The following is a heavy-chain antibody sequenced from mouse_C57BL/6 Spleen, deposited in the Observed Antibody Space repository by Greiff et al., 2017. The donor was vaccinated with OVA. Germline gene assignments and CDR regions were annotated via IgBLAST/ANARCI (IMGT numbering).Heavy chain of an antibody. CDR3: ARVPYGNYYAMDY. CDR1: GFTFSDYY. Sequence: EVKLMESEGGLVQPGSSMKLSCTASGFTFSDYYMAWVRQVPEKGLEWVANINYDGSSTYYLDSLKSRFIISRDNAKNILYLQMSSLKSEDTATYYCARVPYGNYYAMDYWGQGTSVTVSS. J-gene: IGHJ4*01. V-gene: IGHV5-16*01. D-gene: IGHD2-1*01. CDR2: INYDGSST.